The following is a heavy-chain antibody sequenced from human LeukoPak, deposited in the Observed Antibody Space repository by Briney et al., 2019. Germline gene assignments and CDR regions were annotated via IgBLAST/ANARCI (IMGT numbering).Heavy chain of an antibody. V-gene: IGHV3-48*01. D-gene: IGHD2-21*02. CDR3: ARDATRGGDNDY. CDR2: INGFSSAI. Sequence: PGGSLRLSCAASGFTFSDYSMNWVRQAPGKGPEWVSYINGFSSAIYYADSVKGRFTISRENAKNSLSLQMHSLRAEDTAVYYCARDATRGGDNDYWGQGTRVIVSS. J-gene: IGHJ4*02. CDR1: GFTFSDYS.